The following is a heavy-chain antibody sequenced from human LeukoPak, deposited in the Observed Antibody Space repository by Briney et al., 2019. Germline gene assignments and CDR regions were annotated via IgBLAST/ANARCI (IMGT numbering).Heavy chain of an antibody. V-gene: IGHV3-30*02. CDR2: IRYDGSNK. J-gene: IGHJ4*02. Sequence: GGSLSLSWAASGFTFSSYGMHWGRQAPGKGLGWVAFIRYDGSNKYYADSVKGRFTISTDNSKNTLYLPMNSLRAEDTAVYYCAKDGCSSTSCYTFDYWGQGTLVTVSS. D-gene: IGHD2-2*02. CDR1: GFTFSSYG. CDR3: AKDGCSSTSCYTFDY.